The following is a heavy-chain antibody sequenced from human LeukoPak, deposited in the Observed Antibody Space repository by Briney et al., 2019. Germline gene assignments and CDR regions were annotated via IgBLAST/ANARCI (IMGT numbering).Heavy chain of an antibody. Sequence: SETLSLTCTVSGGSVSSGSDYWSWIRQPPGKGLEWIGYIYNSGSTNYNPSPKSRITISVDMSKNQFALKLRSVTAADTAIYYCARGPWGNQFDYWGQGTLVTVSS. D-gene: IGHD3-16*01. CDR2: IYNSGST. J-gene: IGHJ4*02. CDR1: GGSVSSGSDY. V-gene: IGHV4-61*01. CDR3: ARGPWGNQFDY.